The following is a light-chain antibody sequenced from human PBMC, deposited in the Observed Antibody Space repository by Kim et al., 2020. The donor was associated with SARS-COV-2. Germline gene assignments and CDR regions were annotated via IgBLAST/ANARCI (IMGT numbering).Light chain of an antibody. J-gene: IGLJ2*01. Sequence: VSPGQTASITCSGDKLGDKYACWYQQKPGQSPVLVIDQDSKRPSGIPERVSGANSGKTATLTISGTQAMEEADYYCQAWDSSTVVFGGGTQLTVL. CDR1: KLGDKY. V-gene: IGLV3-1*01. CDR2: QDS. CDR3: QAWDSSTVV.